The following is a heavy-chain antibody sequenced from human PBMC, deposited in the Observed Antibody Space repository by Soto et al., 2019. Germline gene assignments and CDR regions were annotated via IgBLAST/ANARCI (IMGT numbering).Heavy chain of an antibody. CDR3: ARIMSSDGEGRIDAFDI. CDR2: IDWDDDK. V-gene: IGHV2-70*11. J-gene: IGHJ3*02. Sequence: SGPTLVNPTQTLTLTRTFSGFSLSTSGMCVSWIRQPPGKALEWLARIDWDDDKYYSTSLKTRLTISKDTSKNQVVLTMTNMDPVDTATYYCARIMSSDGEGRIDAFDIWGQATMVTVSS. CDR1: GFSLSTSGMC. D-gene: IGHD4-17*01.